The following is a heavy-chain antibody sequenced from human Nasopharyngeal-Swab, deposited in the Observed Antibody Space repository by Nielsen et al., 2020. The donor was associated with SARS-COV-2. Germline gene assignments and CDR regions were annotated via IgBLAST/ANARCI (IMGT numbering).Heavy chain of an antibody. CDR2: INHSGST. J-gene: IGHJ4*02. V-gene: IGHV4-34*01. D-gene: IGHD6-6*01. CDR1: GGSFSGYY. Sequence: GSLRLSCAVYGGSFSGYYWSWIRQPPGKGLEWIGEINHSGSTNYNPSLKSRVTISVGTSKNQFSLKLSSVTAADTAVYYCARGGIATRPDYFDYWGQGTLVTVSS. CDR3: ARGGIATRPDYFDY.